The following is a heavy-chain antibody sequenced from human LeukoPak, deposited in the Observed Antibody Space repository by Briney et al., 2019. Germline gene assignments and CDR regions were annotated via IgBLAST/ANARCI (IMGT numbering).Heavy chain of an antibody. CDR1: GYTFTGYY. J-gene: IGHJ5*02. D-gene: IGHD3-10*01. Sequence: GASVKVSCKASGYTFTGYYMHWVRQAPGQGLEWMGWINPNSGGTNYVQKFQGRVTMTRDTSISTAYMELSRLRSDDTAVYYCARDGAQPYYYGSGSQNWFDPWGQGTLVTVSS. CDR3: ARDGAQPYYYGSGSQNWFDP. CDR2: INPNSGGT. V-gene: IGHV1-2*02.